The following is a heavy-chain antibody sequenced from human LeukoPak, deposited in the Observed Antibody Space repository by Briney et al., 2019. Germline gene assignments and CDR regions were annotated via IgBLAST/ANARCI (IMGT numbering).Heavy chain of an antibody. CDR3: ARAGGYSGYDYSFDY. CDR1: GYTFTGYY. D-gene: IGHD5-12*01. CDR2: INPNSGGT. J-gene: IGHJ4*02. Sequence: ASVKVSCRAFGYTFTGYYMHWVRQAPGQGLEWMGWINPNSGGTNYAQKFQGRVTMTRDTSISTAYMELSRLRSDDTAVYYCARAGGYSGYDYSFDYWGQGTLVTVSS. V-gene: IGHV1-2*02.